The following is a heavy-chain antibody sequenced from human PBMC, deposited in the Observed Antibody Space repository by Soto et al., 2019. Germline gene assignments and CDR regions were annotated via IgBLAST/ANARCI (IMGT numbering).Heavy chain of an antibody. J-gene: IGHJ6*02. CDR2: ISLSTNYI. V-gene: IGHV3-21*02. CDR1: GFTCSSCT. Sequence: EGQLVESGGGLVKSGGSLRLSCAASGFTCSSCTMNWVRQAPGKGLEWVSSISLSTNYIYYADSLRGRFTISRDNAKNSVYLQMNSLRAVVSAVYYCARDFRRRGRGVMRGFVGLDVWRQGTTVIVSS. CDR3: ARDFRRRGRGVMRGFVGLDV. D-gene: IGHD3-10*01.